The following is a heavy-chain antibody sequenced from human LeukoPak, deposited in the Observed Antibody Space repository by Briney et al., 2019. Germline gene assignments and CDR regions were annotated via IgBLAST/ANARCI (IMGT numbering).Heavy chain of an antibody. CDR3: AKGATTTGTTRYFDY. CDR2: ISSSGDNT. J-gene: IGHJ4*02. Sequence: GGSLRLSCAPSGFTFSSYAMTWVRQAPGKGLERVSSISSSGDNTFYADSVKGRFTISRDNSKNMLNLQMNSLRAEDTAVYYCAKGATTTGTTRYFDYWGQGTLVTVSS. CDR1: GFTFSSYA. D-gene: IGHD1-1*01. V-gene: IGHV3-23*01.